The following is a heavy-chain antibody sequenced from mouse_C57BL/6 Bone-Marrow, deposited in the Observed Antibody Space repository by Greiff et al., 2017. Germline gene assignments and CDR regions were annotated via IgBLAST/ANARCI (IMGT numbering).Heavy chain of an antibody. D-gene: IGHD1-1*01. CDR1: GFSFSSYG. V-gene: IGHV5-6*01. CDR2: ICSGGSST. Sequence: EVQLVESGGDLVKPGGSLYLSCAVSGFSFSSYGMSWVRQTPDKRLEWVATICSGGSSTYYPASVKGRFTISRDNAKNTLYLQMSSLKSEDTAMYYCARDSTVGFAYWGQGTLVTVSA. J-gene: IGHJ3*01. CDR3: ARDSTVGFAY.